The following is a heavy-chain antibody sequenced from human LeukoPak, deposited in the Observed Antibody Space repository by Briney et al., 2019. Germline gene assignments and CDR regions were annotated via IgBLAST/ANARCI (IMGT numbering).Heavy chain of an antibody. Sequence: SETLSLTCAVYGGSFSGYYWSWIRQPPGKGLEWIGEIYHSGSTNYYPSLKSRVTISVDKSKNQFSLKLSSVTAADTAVYYCARVRITMIVAAARAFDYWGQGTLVTVSS. J-gene: IGHJ4*02. D-gene: IGHD3-22*01. CDR1: GGSFSGYY. CDR2: IYHSGST. CDR3: ARVRITMIVAAARAFDY. V-gene: IGHV4-34*01.